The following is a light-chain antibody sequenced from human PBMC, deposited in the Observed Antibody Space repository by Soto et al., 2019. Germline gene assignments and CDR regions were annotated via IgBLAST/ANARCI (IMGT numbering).Light chain of an antibody. J-gene: IGKJ1*01. CDR1: QSILYSSNNKNY. CDR3: QQYYSGAL. V-gene: IGKV4-1*01. CDR2: WAS. Sequence: DIVMTQSPDSLAVSLGERATINCKSSQSILYSSNNKNYLAWYQQKPGQPPKLLIYWASTRESGVPDRFSGSGSGTDFPLTISSLQAEDVAVYYCQQYYSGALFGQGTKVEIK.